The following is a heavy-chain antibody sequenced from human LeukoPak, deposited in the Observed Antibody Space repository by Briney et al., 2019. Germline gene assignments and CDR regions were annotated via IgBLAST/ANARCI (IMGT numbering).Heavy chain of an antibody. D-gene: IGHD3-10*01. CDR2: ISGSGDST. V-gene: IGHV3-23*01. CDR1: GFTFSNYA. CDR3: AKVPYSDYGSGRPPFMDA. J-gene: IGHJ6*02. Sequence: GGSLRLSCAASGFTFSNYAMSWVRQAPGKGLEWVSTISGSGDSTYYADSVKGRRTISRDNFKNTLHLQMNSLRAEDTALYYCAKVPYSDYGSGRPPFMDAWGQGTTVTVSS.